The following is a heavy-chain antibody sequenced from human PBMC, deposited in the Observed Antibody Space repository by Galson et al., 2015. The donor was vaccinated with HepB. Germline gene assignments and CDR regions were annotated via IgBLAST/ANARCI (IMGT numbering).Heavy chain of an antibody. Sequence: SVKVSCKASGYTLTSHAMHWARQAPGQRLEWMGWINGGNGNTKYSEKFQGRVTISRDTSASTAYMELTSLRSEDTAVYYRARGSEYFDYWGQGTLVTVSS. V-gene: IGHV1-3*01. CDR3: ARGSEYFDY. J-gene: IGHJ4*02. CDR1: GYTLTSHA. CDR2: INGGNGNT. D-gene: IGHD6-19*01.